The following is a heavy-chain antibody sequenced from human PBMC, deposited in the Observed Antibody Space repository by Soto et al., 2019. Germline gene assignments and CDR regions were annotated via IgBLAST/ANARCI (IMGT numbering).Heavy chain of an antibody. V-gene: IGHV3-20*04. CDR1: GFTFDDYG. J-gene: IGHJ4*02. D-gene: IGHD3-10*01. CDR2: INWNGGST. Sequence: GGSLRLSCAASGFTFDDYGMSWVRQVPGKGLEWVSGINWNGGSTGHADSVKGRFTITRDNAKNSLYLHMNSLRAEDTALYYCARQAYGSGSPLNDYWGQGTLVTVSS. CDR3: ARQAYGSGSPLNDY.